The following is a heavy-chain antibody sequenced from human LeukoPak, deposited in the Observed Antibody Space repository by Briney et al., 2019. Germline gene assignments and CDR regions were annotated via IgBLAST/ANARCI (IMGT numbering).Heavy chain of an antibody. CDR3: ARWERWELDGMDV. J-gene: IGHJ6*02. Sequence: SETLSPTCTVSGGSISSFYWSWIRQPPGKGLEWIGYIYFSGTTNYNPSLKSRVSISVDTSKNQFSLKLSSVTAADTAVYYCARWERWELDGMDVWGQGTTVTVSS. D-gene: IGHD1-26*01. CDR2: IYFSGTT. V-gene: IGHV4-59*08. CDR1: GGSISSFY.